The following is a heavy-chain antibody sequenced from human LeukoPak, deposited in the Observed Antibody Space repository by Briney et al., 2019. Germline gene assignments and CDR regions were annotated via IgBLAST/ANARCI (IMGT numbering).Heavy chain of an antibody. V-gene: IGHV4-59*01. Sequence: PSETLSLTCTVSGGSISSYYWSWIRQPPGKGLEWIGYIYYSGSTNYNPSLKSRVTISVDTSKNQFSLKLSSVTAADTAVYYCARWGFEYYDSSGHYYFDYWGQGTLVTVSS. CDR2: IYYSGST. CDR3: ARWGFEYYDSSGHYYFDY. CDR1: GGSISSYY. J-gene: IGHJ4*02. D-gene: IGHD3-22*01.